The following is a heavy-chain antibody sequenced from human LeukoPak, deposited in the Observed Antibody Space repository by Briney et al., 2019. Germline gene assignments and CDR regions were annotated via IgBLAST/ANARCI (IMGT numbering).Heavy chain of an antibody. J-gene: IGHJ4*02. CDR2: IYYTGST. CDR1: GGSISGYY. V-gene: IGHV4-59*01. CDR3: ARRRHDYGDYYFDY. D-gene: IGHD4-17*01. Sequence: PSETLSLTCAVYGGSISGYYWSWIRQPPGKGLEWIGYIYYTGSTNYNPSLKSRVTISVDTSKNQFSLKLSSVTAADTAVYYCARRRHDYGDYYFDYWGQGTLVTVSS.